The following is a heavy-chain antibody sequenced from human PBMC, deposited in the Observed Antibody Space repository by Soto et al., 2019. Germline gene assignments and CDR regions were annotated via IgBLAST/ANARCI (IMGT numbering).Heavy chain of an antibody. D-gene: IGHD1-1*01. Sequence: VSLKICCKGSVYSGASYWIGWVRQIPGKGLEWMGIIYPGDSDTRYSPSFQGQVTISADKSISTAYLQWSSLKASDTAMYYCATLAGTFQRNFDYSGQGTLVTVSS. CDR3: ATLAGTFQRNFDY. CDR1: VYSGASYW. V-gene: IGHV5-51*01. CDR2: IYPGDSDT. J-gene: IGHJ4*02.